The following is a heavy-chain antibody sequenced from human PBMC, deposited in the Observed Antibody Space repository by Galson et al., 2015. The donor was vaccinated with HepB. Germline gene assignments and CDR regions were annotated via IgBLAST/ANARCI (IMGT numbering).Heavy chain of an antibody. J-gene: IGHJ5*02. Sequence: SVKVSCKASGYTFTSYGISWVRQAPGQGLEWMGWISAYNGNTNYAQKLQGIVTMTTDTSTSTAYMELRSLRSDDTAVYYCASMSDSSGWYYWFDPWGQGTLVTVSS. D-gene: IGHD6-19*01. V-gene: IGHV1-18*04. CDR2: ISAYNGNT. CDR1: GYTFTSYG. CDR3: ASMSDSSGWYYWFDP.